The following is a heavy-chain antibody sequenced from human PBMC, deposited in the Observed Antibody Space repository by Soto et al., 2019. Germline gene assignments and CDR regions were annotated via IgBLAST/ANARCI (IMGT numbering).Heavy chain of an antibody. V-gene: IGHV4-4*02. CDR2: IHHSEAT. J-gene: IGHJ6*02. CDR3: ATQGFYRMGV. CDR1: GDSITGDNW. Sequence: PSETLSLTCAVSGDSITGDNWWSWVRQPPGKGLEWIGEIHHSEATNYNPSLKSRVTISVDASKNQFSLKLNSVTAADTAMFYCATQGFYRMGVWGRGTTVTVSS.